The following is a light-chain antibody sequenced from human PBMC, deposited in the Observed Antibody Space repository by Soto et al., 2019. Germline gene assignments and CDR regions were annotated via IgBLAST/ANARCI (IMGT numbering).Light chain of an antibody. J-gene: IGLJ2*01. CDR3: SSYTSSSTRL. CDR1: SSDVGGYNY. Sequence: QSVLTQPASVSGSPGQSITISCTGTSSDVGGYNYVSWFQQHPGKAPKLMIYDVSSRPSGVSNRFSGSKSGNTASLTISGLQAEDEGDYYCSSYTSSSTRLFGGGTQLTVL. V-gene: IGLV2-14*01. CDR2: DVS.